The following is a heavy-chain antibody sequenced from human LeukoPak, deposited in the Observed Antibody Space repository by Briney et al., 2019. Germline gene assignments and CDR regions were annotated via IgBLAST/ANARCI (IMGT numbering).Heavy chain of an antibody. CDR1: GGSISSSGYY. CDR2: IYYSGST. CDR3: ARGPYDFWSGYFLNFDY. J-gene: IGHJ4*02. V-gene: IGHV4-39*07. Sequence: SETLSLTCTVSGGSISSSGYYWGWIRQPPGKGLEWIGSIYYSGSTYYNPSLKSRVTISVDTSKNQFSLKLSSVTAADTAVYYCARGPYDFWSGYFLNFDYWGQGTLVTVSS. D-gene: IGHD3-3*01.